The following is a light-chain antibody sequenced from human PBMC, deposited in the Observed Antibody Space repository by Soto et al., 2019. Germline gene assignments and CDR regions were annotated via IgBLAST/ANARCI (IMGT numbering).Light chain of an antibody. CDR2: VAS. CDR3: QQYNMWRSIT. CDR1: QSISSY. J-gene: IGKJ5*01. V-gene: IGKV1-39*01. Sequence: DIPMTQSPSSLSASVGDRVTITCRASQSISSYLNWYQQKPGKAPKSLIYVASTLQSGVPSRFSASGSGTDFTLTISSLQSEDFAVYYCQQYNMWRSITFGPGTRLEIK.